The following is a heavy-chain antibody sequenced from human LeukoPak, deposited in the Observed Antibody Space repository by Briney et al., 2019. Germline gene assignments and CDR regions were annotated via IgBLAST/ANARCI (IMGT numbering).Heavy chain of an antibody. CDR2: IIPIFGTA. J-gene: IGHJ3*02. V-gene: IGHV1-69*01. Sequence: ASVKVSCKASGGTFSSYAISWVRQAPGQGLEWMGWIIPIFGTANYAQKFQGRVTITADESTSTAYMELSSLRSEDTAVYYCARQIIGYSSSWYEDAFDIWGQGTMVTVSS. CDR3: ARQIIGYSSSWYEDAFDI. CDR1: GGTFSSYA. D-gene: IGHD6-13*01.